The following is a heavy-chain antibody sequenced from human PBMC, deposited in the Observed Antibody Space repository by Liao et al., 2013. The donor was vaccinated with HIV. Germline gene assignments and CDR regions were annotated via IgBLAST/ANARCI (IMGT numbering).Heavy chain of an antibody. CDR2: VYYGGTS. D-gene: IGHD4-17*01. Sequence: QVQLQESGPGLVKPSGTLSLTCAVSGGSITSISNYWAWIRQPPGKGLEWIGTVYYGGTSYYTPSLKGRVTMSVDTSKNQVSLKMTSVTAADTAVYYCARVVRGDTYYYYMDVWG. CDR3: ARVVRGDTYYYYMDV. V-gene: IGHV4-39*07. CDR1: GGSITSISNY. J-gene: IGHJ6*03.